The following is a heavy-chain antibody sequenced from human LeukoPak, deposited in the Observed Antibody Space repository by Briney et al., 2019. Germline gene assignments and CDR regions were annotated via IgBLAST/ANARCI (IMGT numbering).Heavy chain of an antibody. CDR3: ASGAGDYSQRLDY. Sequence: PGGSLRLSCAASGFTFSSYAMHWVRQAPGKGLEWVAVISYDGSNKYYADSVKGRFTISRDNSKNTLYLQMNSLRAEDTAVYYCASGAGDYSQRLDYWGQGTLVTVSS. CDR2: ISYDGSNK. CDR1: GFTFSSYA. J-gene: IGHJ4*02. D-gene: IGHD4-11*01. V-gene: IGHV3-30*04.